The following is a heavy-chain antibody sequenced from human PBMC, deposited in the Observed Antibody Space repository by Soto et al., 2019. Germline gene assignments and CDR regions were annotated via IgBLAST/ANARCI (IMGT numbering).Heavy chain of an antibody. Sequence: ESGGGVVQPGRSLRLSWAASGFTFRSSGMHWVRQAPGKGLEWVAVISYDGSNKYYADSVQRRFTISRDNSKNTLYLQMNSLRAEDTAVYYCVVATTEDDFDYWGQGTLVTVSS. CDR3: VVATTEDDFDY. J-gene: IGHJ4*02. CDR1: GFTFRSSG. V-gene: IGHV3-30*03. D-gene: IGHD5-12*01. CDR2: ISYDGSNK.